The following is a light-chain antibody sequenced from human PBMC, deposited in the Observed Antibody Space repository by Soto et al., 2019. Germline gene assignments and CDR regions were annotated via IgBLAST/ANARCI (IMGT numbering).Light chain of an antibody. CDR2: EVH. V-gene: IGLV2-14*03. J-gene: IGLJ1*01. CDR1: SSDVGAYDY. Sequence: QSALTQPASVSGSPGQSIAISCIGTSSDVGAYDYVSWYQQHPDRAPKPMVYEVHNRPSGVSNRFSGSKSVNTATLTISGLQPEDEADYYYASHTSSNTRVFGTGTKVTVL. CDR3: ASHTSSNTRV.